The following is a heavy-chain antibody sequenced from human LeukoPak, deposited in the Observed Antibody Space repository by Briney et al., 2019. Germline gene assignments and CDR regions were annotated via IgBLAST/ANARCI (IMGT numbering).Heavy chain of an antibody. Sequence: SETLSLTCTVSGGSVSSGSYYWSWIRQPPGKGLEWIGYIYYSGSTNYNPSLKSRVTISVDTSKNQFSLKLSSVTAADTAVYYCARGRPHTAMVGVRYYGMDVWGQGTTVTVSS. CDR1: GGSVSSGSYY. D-gene: IGHD5-18*01. V-gene: IGHV4-61*01. CDR2: IYYSGST. CDR3: ARGRPHTAMVGVRYYGMDV. J-gene: IGHJ6*02.